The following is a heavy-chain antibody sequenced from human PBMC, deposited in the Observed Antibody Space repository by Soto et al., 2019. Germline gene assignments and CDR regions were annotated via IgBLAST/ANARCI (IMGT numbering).Heavy chain of an antibody. D-gene: IGHD2-15*01. CDR2: IYHSGST. CDR1: SGSISSSNW. J-gene: IGHJ3*02. V-gene: IGHV4-4*02. Sequence: PSETLSLTCAVSSGSISSSNWWSWVRQPPGKGLEWIGEIYHSGSTNYNPSLKSRVTISVDKSKNQFSLKLSSVTAADTAVYFCALRVVAATLVGDAFDIWGQGTMVTVSS. CDR3: ALRVVAATLVGDAFDI.